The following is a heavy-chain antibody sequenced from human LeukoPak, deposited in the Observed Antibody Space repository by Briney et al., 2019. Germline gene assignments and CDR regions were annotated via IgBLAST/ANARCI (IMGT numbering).Heavy chain of an antibody. CDR1: GFTFSSHG. CDR2: IWYDGSDK. J-gene: IGHJ4*02. D-gene: IGHD3-22*01. V-gene: IGHV3-33*01. Sequence: PGGSLTLSCAASGFTFSSHGMHWVRQAPGKGLEWVALIWYDGSDKYYEDSVKGRFTISRDNSKNTLYLQMNSLRTEDTAVYYCARDITDDSSAYPDYWGQGTLVTVSS. CDR3: ARDITDDSSAYPDY.